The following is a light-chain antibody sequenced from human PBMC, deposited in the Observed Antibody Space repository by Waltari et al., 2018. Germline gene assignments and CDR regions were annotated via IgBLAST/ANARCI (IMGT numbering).Light chain of an antibody. Sequence: DIVMTQSPDSLAVSLGERATINCKSSQSVLYSSNNKNYLAWYQQKTGQPPKLLIYWASTRESGVPDRFSGSGSGTDFTLTISSLQAEDVAVYYCQQYYSTPNTVGQGTKLEIK. CDR1: QSVLYSSNNKNY. CDR2: WAS. J-gene: IGKJ2*01. V-gene: IGKV4-1*01. CDR3: QQYYSTPNT.